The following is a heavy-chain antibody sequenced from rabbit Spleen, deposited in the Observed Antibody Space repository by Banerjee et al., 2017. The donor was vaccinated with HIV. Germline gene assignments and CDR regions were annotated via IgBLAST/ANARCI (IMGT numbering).Heavy chain of an antibody. CDR1: GVSFSDKDV. CDR2: IYAGSDAT. CDR3: ARGLGGGDGFHL. D-gene: IGHD2-1*01. J-gene: IGHJ4*01. V-gene: IGHV1S45*01. Sequence: EQLEESGGGLVKPEGSLTLTCKASGVSFSDKDVMCWVRQAPGKGLEWIACIYAGSDATYKASWAKGRFTISKTSSTTVTLQMTTLTAADTATYFCARGLGGGDGFHLWGPGTLVTVS.